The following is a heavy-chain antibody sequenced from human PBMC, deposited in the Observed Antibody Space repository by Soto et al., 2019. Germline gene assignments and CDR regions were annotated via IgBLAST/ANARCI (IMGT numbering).Heavy chain of an antibody. D-gene: IGHD3-10*01. CDR3: ATRTPFYASESSRFDS. Sequence: SETLSLTCSVSGGFITKPDCYWGGIRRRPGKGLVPIETMDYSWVSKYNPSLMSRVTISADTSTNPFSLRLTSVTAADTALYYCATRTPFYASESSRFDSWGQGALVTVSS. J-gene: IGHJ5*01. V-gene: IGHV4-39*01. CDR1: GGFITKPDCY. CDR2: MDYSWVS.